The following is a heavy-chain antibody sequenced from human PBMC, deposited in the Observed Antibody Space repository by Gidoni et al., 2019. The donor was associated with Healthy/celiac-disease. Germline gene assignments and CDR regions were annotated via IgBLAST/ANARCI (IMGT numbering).Heavy chain of an antibody. CDR1: GFTFSNAW. V-gene: IGHV3-15*01. Sequence: EVQLVESGGGLVKPGGSLRLSCAASGFTFSNAWMSWVRQAPGKGLEWVGRIKSKTDGGTTDYAAPVKGRFTISRDDSKNTLYLQMNSLKTEDTAVYYCTTDPTYGDYGAPKDYWGQGTLVTVSS. D-gene: IGHD4-17*01. CDR3: TTDPTYGDYGAPKDY. CDR2: IKSKTDGGTT. J-gene: IGHJ4*02.